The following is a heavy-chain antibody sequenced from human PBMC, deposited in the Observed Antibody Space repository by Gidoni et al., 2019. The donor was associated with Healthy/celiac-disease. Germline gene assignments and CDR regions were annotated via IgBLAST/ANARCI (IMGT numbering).Heavy chain of an antibody. CDR3: TRPGGRDGYNYGLDY. CDR2: IRSKANSYAT. D-gene: IGHD5-12*01. V-gene: IGHV3-73*01. CDR1: GFTFIGSA. Sequence: EVQLVESGGGLVQPGGSLKLSCAASGFTFIGSAMHWVRQASGKGLEWVGRIRSKANSYATAYAASVKGRFTISRDDSKNTAYLQMNSLKTEDTAVYYCTRPGGRDGYNYGLDYWGQGTLVTVSS. J-gene: IGHJ4*02.